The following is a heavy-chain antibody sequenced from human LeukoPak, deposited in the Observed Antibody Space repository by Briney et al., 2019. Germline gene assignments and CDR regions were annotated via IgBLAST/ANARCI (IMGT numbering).Heavy chain of an antibody. J-gene: IGHJ4*02. V-gene: IGHV4-39*07. CDR2: IYYSGST. CDR3: ASQTGMGYSSGWYSSVRVVRAFDY. D-gene: IGHD6-19*01. CDR1: GGSISSSSYY. Sequence: SETLSLTCTVSGGSISSSSYYWGWIRQPPGKGLEWIGSIYYSGSTYYNPSLKSRVTISVDTSKNQFSLKLSSVTAADTAVYYCASQTGMGYSSGWYSSVRVVRAFDYWGQGTLVTVSS.